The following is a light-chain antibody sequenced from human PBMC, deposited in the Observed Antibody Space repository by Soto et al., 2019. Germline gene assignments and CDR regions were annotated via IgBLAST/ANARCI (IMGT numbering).Light chain of an antibody. CDR2: EVS. CDR1: SSDIGAYNY. Sequence: QSALTQPASVSGSPGQSITISCTGTSSDIGAYNYVSWNRQHPGKAPKLMIYEVSNRPSGVSNRFSGSKSGSTASLTISGLQAEDEADYYCSSYTRSSTYVFGTGTKLTVL. J-gene: IGLJ1*01. CDR3: SSYTRSSTYV. V-gene: IGLV2-14*01.